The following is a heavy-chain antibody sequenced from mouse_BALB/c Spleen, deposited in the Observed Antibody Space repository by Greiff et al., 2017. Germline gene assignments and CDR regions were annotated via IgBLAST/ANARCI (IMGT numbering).Heavy chain of an antibody. CDR3: NAWEGNYIALDY. D-gene: IGHD2-1*01. CDR1: GFNIKDYY. Sequence: VQLQQSGAELVRPGASVKLSCTASGFNIKDYYMHWVKQRPEQGLEWIGWIDPENGDTESAPKFQGKATMTADTSSNTAYLQLSSLTSEDTAVYYCNAWEGNYIALDYWGQGNTLTGSA. V-gene: IGHV14-4*02. J-gene: IGHJ2*01. CDR2: IDPENGDT.